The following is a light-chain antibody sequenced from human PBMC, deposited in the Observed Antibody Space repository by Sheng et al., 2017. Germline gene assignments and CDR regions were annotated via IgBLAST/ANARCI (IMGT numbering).Light chain of an antibody. CDR3: QSYDSSLSGYV. CDR2: HNT. V-gene: IGLV1-40*01. CDR1: SSNIGAGYD. J-gene: IGLJ1*01. Sequence: QSVLTQSPSVPGAPGQRVTISCTGSSSNIGAGYDVHWYQQLPGTGPKLLIYHNTNRPSGVPDRFSGSKSGTSASLAITGLRAEDEADYYCQSYDSSLSGYVFGTGTKVTVL.